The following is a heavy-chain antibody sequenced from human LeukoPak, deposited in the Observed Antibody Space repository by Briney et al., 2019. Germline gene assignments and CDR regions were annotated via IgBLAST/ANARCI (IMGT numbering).Heavy chain of an antibody. CDR2: INGDGSET. D-gene: IGHD6-13*01. V-gene: IGHV3-74*01. CDR3: ARGGAAAGTIDY. J-gene: IGHJ4*02. CDR1: GFIFNTYW. Sequence: GGSLRLSCVVPGFIFNTYWRWVRQAPEKGLVWVSRINGDGSETVYADSGKGRFTISRDNAKNTLYLQLNSLRAEDTAVYYCARGGAAAGTIDYWGQGTLVTVSS.